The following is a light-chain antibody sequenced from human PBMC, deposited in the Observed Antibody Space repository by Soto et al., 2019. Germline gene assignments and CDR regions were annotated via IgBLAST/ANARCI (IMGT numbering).Light chain of an antibody. CDR3: QQSYSSPET. V-gene: IGKV1-39*01. CDR2: AAS. Sequence: DIQMTQSPSSLSASVGDRVTITCRASQSIDNYLNWYQQKPGKAPNLLIYAASTLLSGVPSRFSGRGSGTHYTLTISSLQPEDFATYYCQQSYSSPETFGQGTKVEIK. CDR1: QSIDNY. J-gene: IGKJ1*01.